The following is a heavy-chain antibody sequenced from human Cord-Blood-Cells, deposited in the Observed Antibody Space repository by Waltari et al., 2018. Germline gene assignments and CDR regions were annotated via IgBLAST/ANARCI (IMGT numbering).Heavy chain of an antibody. CDR2: IIPIFGTA. CDR3: ARTSWGGSQNWGLSANFDY. CDR1: GGTFSSYA. V-gene: IGHV1-69*01. Sequence: QVQLVQSGAEVKKPGSSVKVSCKASGGTFSSYAISWVRQAPGQGLEWMGGIIPIFGTANYAQKFQGRVTITADESTSTAYMELSSLRSEDTTVYYCARTSWGGSQNWGLSANFDYWGQGTLVTVSS. D-gene: IGHD3-16*01. J-gene: IGHJ4*02.